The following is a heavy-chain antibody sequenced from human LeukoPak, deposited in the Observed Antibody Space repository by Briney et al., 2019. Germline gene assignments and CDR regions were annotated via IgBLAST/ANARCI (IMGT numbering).Heavy chain of an antibody. J-gene: IGHJ4*02. D-gene: IGHD2-2*01. CDR1: GYSFTTYW. V-gene: IGHV5-51*01. CDR2: IYPADSDT. CDR3: ARRPLCSTSSCYDFDY. Sequence: GESLKISCKGSGYSFTTYWIGWVRQVPGKGLEWMGIIYPADSDTRYSPSFQGQVTISADKSINTAYLQWSSLRASDTAMYYCARRPLCSTSSCYDFDYWGQGTLVTVSS.